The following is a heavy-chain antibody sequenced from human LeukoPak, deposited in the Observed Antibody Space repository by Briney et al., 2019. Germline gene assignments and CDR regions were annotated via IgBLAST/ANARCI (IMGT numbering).Heavy chain of an antibody. Sequence: SETLSLTCAVYGGSFSGYYWSWIRQPPGKGLEWIGEINHSGSTNYNPSLKSRVTISVDTSKNQFSLKLSSVTAADTAVYYCARGSLGRGIVVVVAATRGPRFDYWGQGTLVTVSS. CDR1: GGSFSGYY. CDR3: ARGSLGRGIVVVVAATRGPRFDY. J-gene: IGHJ4*02. V-gene: IGHV4-34*01. D-gene: IGHD2-15*01. CDR2: INHSGST.